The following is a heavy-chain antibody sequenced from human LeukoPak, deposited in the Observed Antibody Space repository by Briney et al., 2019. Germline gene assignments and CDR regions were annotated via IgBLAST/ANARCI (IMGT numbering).Heavy chain of an antibody. V-gene: IGHV3-23*01. CDR1: GFTFSTYA. CDR2: ISDRGGGT. J-gene: IGHJ2*01. Sequence: GGSLRLSCAASGFTFSTYAMTWVRQAPGKGLEWVSTISDRGGGTYFADSVKGRFTISGDNAKNTPFLQMNSLRAEDTAIYYCAKDRSVPVSWYFDLWGRGTLVTVS. CDR3: AKDRSVPVSWYFDL. D-gene: IGHD2-8*01.